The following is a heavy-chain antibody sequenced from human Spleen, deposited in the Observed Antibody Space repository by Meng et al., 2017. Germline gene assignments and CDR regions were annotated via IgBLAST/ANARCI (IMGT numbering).Heavy chain of an antibody. Sequence: GGSLRLSCAASGFTVSSNYMSWIRQAPGKGLEWVSYISSSGSTIYYADSVKGRFTISRDNAKNSLYLQMNSLRAEDTAVYYCAKVAEEWELLHFDYWGQGTLVTVSS. D-gene: IGHD1-26*01. J-gene: IGHJ4*02. CDR1: GFTVSSNY. CDR3: AKVAEEWELLHFDY. V-gene: IGHV3-11*04. CDR2: ISSSGSTI.